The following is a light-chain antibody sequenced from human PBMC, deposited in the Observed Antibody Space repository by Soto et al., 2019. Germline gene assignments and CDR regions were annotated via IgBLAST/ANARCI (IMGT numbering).Light chain of an antibody. V-gene: IGKV3-20*01. CDR3: QQYGSSPPT. J-gene: IGKJ1*01. CDR2: GAS. Sequence: EIVLTQSPGTLSLSPGERATLSCRARQSVSSNYLAWYQRKPGQAPRRLIYGASSRAIDIPTRFSGSGSGTDFTLTITRLEPEDFAVYYCQQYGSSPPTFGQGTKVEI. CDR1: QSVSSNY.